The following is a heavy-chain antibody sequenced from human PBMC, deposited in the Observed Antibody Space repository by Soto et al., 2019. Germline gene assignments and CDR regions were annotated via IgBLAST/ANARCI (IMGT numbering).Heavy chain of an antibody. CDR2: INAGNGNT. D-gene: IGHD5-18*01. Sequence: QVQLVQSGAEVKKPGASVKVSCKASGYTFTSYAMHWVRQAPGQRLEWMGWINAGNGNTKYSQKFQGRVTITRDTSASTAYMELSSLRSEDTAVYYCAREGWIQLWLNDAFDIWGQGTMVTVSS. CDR1: GYTFTSYA. CDR3: AREGWIQLWLNDAFDI. V-gene: IGHV1-3*01. J-gene: IGHJ3*02.